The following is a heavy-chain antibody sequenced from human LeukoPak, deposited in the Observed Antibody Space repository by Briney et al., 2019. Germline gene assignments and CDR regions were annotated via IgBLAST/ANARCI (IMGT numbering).Heavy chain of an antibody. J-gene: IGHJ4*02. CDR1: GFTFSSYG. CDR2: IRHDESNK. V-gene: IGHV3-30*02. D-gene: IGHD3-22*01. CDR3: ARSRTYYYDSSDGFDY. Sequence: GGSLRLSCAASGFTFSSYGMHWVRQAPGKGLEWVAFIRHDESNKYYADSVKGRFTISRDNSKNTLYLQMNSLRAEDTALYHCARSRTYYYDSSDGFDYWGQGTLVTVSS.